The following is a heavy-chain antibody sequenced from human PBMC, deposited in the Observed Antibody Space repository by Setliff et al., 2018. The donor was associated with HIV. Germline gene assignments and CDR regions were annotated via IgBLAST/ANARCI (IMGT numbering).Heavy chain of an antibody. V-gene: IGHV3-23*01. CDR2: ISGSGGST. D-gene: IGHD6-6*01. J-gene: IGHJ6*03. CDR3: AKQYSMYYYYYMDV. CDR1: GFRFSDYY. Sequence: GGSLRLSCAASGFRFSDYYMNWIRQAPGKGLEWISGISGSGGSTYYADSGKGRFTISRDNSKNTLYLQMNSLRAEDTAVYYCAKQYSMYYYYYMDVWGKGTTVTVSS.